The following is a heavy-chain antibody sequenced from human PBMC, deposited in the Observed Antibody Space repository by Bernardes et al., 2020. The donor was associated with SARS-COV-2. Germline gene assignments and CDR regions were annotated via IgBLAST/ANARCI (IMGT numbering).Heavy chain of an antibody. D-gene: IGHD4-17*01. CDR2: VGGSSENI. CDR1: GFSFSRFA. J-gene: IGHJ2*01. V-gene: IGHV3-23*01. Sequence: GGSLRLSCAGSGFSFSRFAMAWVRQAPGKGLEIVAGVGGSSENISYASSVRGRFTLSKDRANNIVFLHMDSLTAAETGTYYCAKDFIVGDSLWYFDVWGRGTLVTVSS. CDR3: AKDFIVGDSLWYFDV.